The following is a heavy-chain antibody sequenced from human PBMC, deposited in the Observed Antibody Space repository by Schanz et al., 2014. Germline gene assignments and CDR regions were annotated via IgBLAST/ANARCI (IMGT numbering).Heavy chain of an antibody. D-gene: IGHD2-21*02. J-gene: IGHJ6*03. CDR1: GFTFFGSFA. CDR3: ARPSDSSWYMDV. V-gene: IGHV3-23*01. CDR2: MSGSGSTA. Sequence: EVQLLESGGGLVQPGGSLRLSCVASGFTFFGSFAMSWVRQAPGKGLEWVSGMSGSGSTADYADSVKGRFTISRDAAKNSLFLQMTSLRADDTAVYYCARPSDSSWYMDVWGKGTTVTVSS.